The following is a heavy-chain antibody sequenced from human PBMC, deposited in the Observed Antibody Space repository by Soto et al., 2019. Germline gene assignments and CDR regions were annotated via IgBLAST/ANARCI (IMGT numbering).Heavy chain of an antibody. Sequence: PXXTLSLPCTVSGGSISSSSYYWCFIRQPPGKGLEWIGSIYYSGSTYYNPSLKSRVTISVDTSKNHFSLKLSSVTAADTAVYYCATQEVGGSYVYTFDPWGQGTLVTVSS. V-gene: IGHV4-39*02. CDR1: GGSISSSSYY. D-gene: IGHD1-26*01. J-gene: IGHJ5*02. CDR2: IYYSGST. CDR3: ATQEVGGSYVYTFDP.